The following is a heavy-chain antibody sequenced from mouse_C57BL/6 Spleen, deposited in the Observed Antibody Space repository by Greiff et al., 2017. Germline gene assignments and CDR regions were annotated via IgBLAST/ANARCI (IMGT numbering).Heavy chain of an antibody. D-gene: IGHD1-1*01. V-gene: IGHV1-15*01. J-gene: IGHJ1*03. CDR1: GYTFTDYE. Sequence: QVQLKQSGAELVRPGASVTLSCKASGYTFTDYEMHWVKQTPVHGLEWIGAIDPETGGTAYNQKFKGKAILTADKSSSTAYMELRSLTSEDSAVYYCTPFTTVVATYWYFDVWGTGTTVTVSS. CDR2: IDPETGGT. CDR3: TPFTTVVATYWYFDV.